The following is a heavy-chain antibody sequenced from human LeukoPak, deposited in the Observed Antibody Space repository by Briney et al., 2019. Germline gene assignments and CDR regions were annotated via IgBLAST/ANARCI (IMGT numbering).Heavy chain of an antibody. CDR1: GGSISSYY. D-gene: IGHD3-9*01. J-gene: IGHJ4*02. CDR2: IYYSGST. V-gene: IGHV4-59*08. Sequence: SSETLSLTCTVSGGSISSYYWSWIRQPPGKGLGWIGYIYYSGSTNYTPSLKSRVTISVDTSKNQFSLKLSSVTAADTAVYYCARADYDILTGYFDYWGQGTLVTVSS. CDR3: ARADYDILTGYFDY.